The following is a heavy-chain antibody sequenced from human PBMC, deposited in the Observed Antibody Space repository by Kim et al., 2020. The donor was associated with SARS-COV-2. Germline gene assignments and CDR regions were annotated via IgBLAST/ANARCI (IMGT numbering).Heavy chain of an antibody. CDR3: ARAVADSGSGSYHQALGY. CDR1: GYTFTTSA. V-gene: IGHV7-4-1*01. CDR2: INTDTGNP. D-gene: IGHD3-10*01. J-gene: IGHJ4*02. Sequence: ASVKVSCKASGYTFTTSAINWVRQAPGQGLQWVGWINTDTGNPTYARGFTGRFVLSLDTSVNTAYLQIVSLKAEDTAVYYCARAVADSGSGSYHQALGYWGQGALVTVSS.